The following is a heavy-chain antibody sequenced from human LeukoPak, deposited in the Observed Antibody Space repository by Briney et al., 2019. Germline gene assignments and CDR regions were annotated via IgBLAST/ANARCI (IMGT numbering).Heavy chain of an antibody. CDR2: ISCSGSTI. CDR3: ARTPSGYDFDY. V-gene: IGHV3-48*03. J-gene: IGHJ4*02. CDR1: GFTFSNYD. Sequence: PGGSLRLSSAASGFTFSNYDMSWVRQAPGKGLEWVSYISCSGSTIYYADSVKGRFTISRDNAKNSLYLQMNSLRAEDTAVYYCARTPSGYDFDYWGQGALVTVSS. D-gene: IGHD5-12*01.